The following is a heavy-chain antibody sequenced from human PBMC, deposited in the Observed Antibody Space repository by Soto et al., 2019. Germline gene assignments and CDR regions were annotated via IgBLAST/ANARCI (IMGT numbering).Heavy chain of an antibody. CDR2: IYYSGST. D-gene: IGHD3-22*01. Sequence: EALSLTSAVSGGSVSIGRDYWSWIRQPPGKGLEWIGYIYYSGSTNYNPSLKSRVTISVDTSKNQFSLKLSSVTAADTAVYYCARMEESSWFRYYYDSRGSIDYWGQGTLVTVSS. CDR3: ARMEESSWFRYYYDSRGSIDY. J-gene: IGHJ4*02. CDR1: GGSVSIGRDY. V-gene: IGHV4-61*01.